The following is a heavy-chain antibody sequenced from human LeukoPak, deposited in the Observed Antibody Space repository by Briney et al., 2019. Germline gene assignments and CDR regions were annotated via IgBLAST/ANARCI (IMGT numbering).Heavy chain of an antibody. J-gene: IGHJ4*02. Sequence: GGSLRLSCAASGFTFSSYSMNWVRQAPGKGLEWVSSISSSSSYIYYADLVKGRFTISRDNAKNSLYLQMNSLRAEDTAVYYCARDPGATTGYWGQGTLVTVSS. CDR2: ISSSSSYI. V-gene: IGHV3-21*01. D-gene: IGHD1-26*01. CDR3: ARDPGATTGY. CDR1: GFTFSSYS.